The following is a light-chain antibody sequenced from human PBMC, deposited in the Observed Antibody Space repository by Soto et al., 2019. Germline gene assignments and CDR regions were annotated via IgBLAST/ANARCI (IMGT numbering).Light chain of an antibody. CDR3: CSYAGTYTLYV. Sequence: QSALTQPRSVSGSPGQSVTISCTGTSSDVGGYNHVSWYQQHPGKAPKLMIYGVSGRPSGVPDRFSGSKSGNTASLTISGLQAEDEADYYCCSYAGTYTLYVFGTGTKLTVL. CDR2: GVS. J-gene: IGLJ1*01. CDR1: SSDVGGYNH. V-gene: IGLV2-11*01.